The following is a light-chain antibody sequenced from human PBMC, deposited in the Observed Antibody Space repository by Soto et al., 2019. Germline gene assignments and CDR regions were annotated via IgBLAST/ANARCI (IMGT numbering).Light chain of an antibody. CDR1: QSILYSSNNKNH. J-gene: IGKJ1*01. V-gene: IGKV4-1*01. Sequence: IVMTQSPDSLAVSLGDRSTINCNSSQSILYSSNNKNHLTWYQQKAGQPPKLLIYWASTRESGVPDRFSGSGSGTDFTLTISSLQAEDVAVYYCQKYYTSPWTFGQGTKVDIK. CDR3: QKYYTSPWT. CDR2: WAS.